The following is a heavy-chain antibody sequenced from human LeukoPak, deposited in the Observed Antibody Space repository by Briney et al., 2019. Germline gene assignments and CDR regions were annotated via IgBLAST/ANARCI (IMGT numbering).Heavy chain of an antibody. D-gene: IGHD4-23*01. CDR2: IYYSGST. V-gene: IGHV4-59*01. Sequence: SETLSLTCTVSGGSISSYYWSWIRQPPGKGLEWIGYIYYSGSTNYNPSLKSRVTISVDTSKNQFSLKLSPVTAADTAVYYCARVTTVVTHIDYWGQGTLVTVSS. J-gene: IGHJ4*02. CDR3: ARVTTVVTHIDY. CDR1: GGSISSYY.